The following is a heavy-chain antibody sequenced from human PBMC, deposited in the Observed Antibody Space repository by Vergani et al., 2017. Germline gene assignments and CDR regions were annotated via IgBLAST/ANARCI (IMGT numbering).Heavy chain of an antibody. Sequence: QVQLVQSGAEVKMPGSSVKVSCKASGATFRSNTISWVRQVPGQGLEWMGRIIPVLGKTKYAQDFQGRLTITADTSTSTAYMELTSLRSQDTAVYYCARDPRGYGGDPEDYYYGMDVWGQGTTVTVSS. V-gene: IGHV1-69*08. CDR2: IIPVLGKT. D-gene: IGHD2-21*02. J-gene: IGHJ6*02. CDR1: GATFRSNT. CDR3: ARDPRGYGGDPEDYYYGMDV.